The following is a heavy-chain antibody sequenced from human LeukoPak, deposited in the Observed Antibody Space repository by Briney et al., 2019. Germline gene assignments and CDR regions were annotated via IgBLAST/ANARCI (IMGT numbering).Heavy chain of an antibody. D-gene: IGHD3-3*01. CDR2: ISGSGGST. CDR1: GFTFSSYA. CDR3: AREAKDDFWSGYIYYYMDV. J-gene: IGHJ6*03. Sequence: GGSLRLSCAASGFTFSSYAMSWVRQAPGKGLEWVSGISGSGGSTNYADSVKGRFTISRDNSKNTLYLQMNSLRAEDTAVYYCAREAKDDFWSGYIYYYMDVWGKGTTVTVSS. V-gene: IGHV3-23*01.